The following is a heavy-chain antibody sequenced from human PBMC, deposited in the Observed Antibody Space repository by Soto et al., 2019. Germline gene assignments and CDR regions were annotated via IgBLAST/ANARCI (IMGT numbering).Heavy chain of an antibody. V-gene: IGHV3-23*01. CDR2: VTKSGNT. CDR3: AKRRTYRGDAFGVDN. D-gene: IGHD5-12*01. J-gene: IGHJ4*02. Sequence: EVQLLESGGDLVQPGGSLRLSCTASGFTFSAYAMAWVRQAPEKGLEWVSAVTKSGNTYYVDSVKGRFTISRDNSKGILYLQTNRLRAEDTAVYYCAKRRTYRGDAFGVDNWGQGTLVTVSS. CDR1: GFTFSAYA.